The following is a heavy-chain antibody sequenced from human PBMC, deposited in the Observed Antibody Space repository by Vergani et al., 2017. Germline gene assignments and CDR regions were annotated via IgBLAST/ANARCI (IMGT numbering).Heavy chain of an antibody. J-gene: IGHJ4*02. CDR3: AKALAKVTTFSSLDY. V-gene: IGHV3-23*01. D-gene: IGHD4-17*01. CDR1: GFTFSSYA. Sequence: EVQLLESGGGLVQPGGSLRLSCAASGFTFSSYAMSWVRQAPGKGLEWVSAISGSGGSTYYADSVKGRFTISRDNSKNTLYLQMNSLRAEDPAVYYCAKALAKVTTFSSLDYWGQGTLVTVSS. CDR2: ISGSGGST.